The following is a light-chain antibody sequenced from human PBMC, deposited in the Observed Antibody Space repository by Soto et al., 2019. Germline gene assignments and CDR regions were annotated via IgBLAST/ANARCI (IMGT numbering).Light chain of an antibody. J-gene: IGKJ3*01. CDR1: QSVSSTY. CDR3: QQYGSSHT. CDR2: SAS. V-gene: IGKV3-20*01. Sequence: EIVLTQSPGTLSLSPGERATLSCRASQSVSSTYLAWYQQKPGQAPRLLIYSASSRATGIPDRFSGSGSGTDFTLTISRLEPEDFAVYYCQQYGSSHTFGPWTKVDIK.